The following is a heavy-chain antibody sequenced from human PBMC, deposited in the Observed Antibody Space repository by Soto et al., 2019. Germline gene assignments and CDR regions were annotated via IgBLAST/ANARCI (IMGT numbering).Heavy chain of an antibody. J-gene: IGHJ4*02. CDR3: AREVAYSTSYPSFDY. CDR1: GYTFTSYG. Sequence: QVHLVQSGAEVKKPGTSVKVSCKASGYTFTSYGISWVRQAPGQGLEWMGWSNGYNGNTNYAQKFQGRVSMTTDTSTRTAYMELTSLRADDTAVFYCAREVAYSTSYPSFDYWGQGPLVTVSS. D-gene: IGHD6-6*01. CDR2: SNGYNGNT. V-gene: IGHV1-18*01.